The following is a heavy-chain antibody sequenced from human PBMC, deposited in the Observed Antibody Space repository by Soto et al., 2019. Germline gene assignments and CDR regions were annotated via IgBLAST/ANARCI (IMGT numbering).Heavy chain of an antibody. J-gene: IGHJ4*02. CDR1: GFTFSSYG. Sequence: QVQLVESGGGVVQPGRSLRLSCAASGFTFSSYGMHWVRQAPGKGLEWVAVIWYDGSNKYYADSVKGRFTISRDNSKNTLYLQMNSLRAEDTAVYYCAREIRSYRTEYLIHYWGQGTLVTVSS. CDR2: IWYDGSNK. V-gene: IGHV3-33*01. D-gene: IGHD3-3*01. CDR3: AREIRSYRTEYLIHY.